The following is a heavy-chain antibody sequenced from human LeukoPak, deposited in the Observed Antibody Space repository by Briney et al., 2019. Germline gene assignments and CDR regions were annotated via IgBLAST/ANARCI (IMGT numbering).Heavy chain of an antibody. J-gene: IGHJ4*02. V-gene: IGHV3-21*01. D-gene: IGHD5-24*01. CDR3: ARQFLDGYGYDY. CDR2: ISSSSSYI. CDR1: GFTFSSYS. Sequence: GGSLRLSCAASGFTFSSYSMNWVRQAPGKGLEWVSSISSSSSYIYYADSVKGRFTISRDNAKNSLYLQMNSLRAEDTAVYYCARQFLDGYGYDYWGQGTLVTVSS.